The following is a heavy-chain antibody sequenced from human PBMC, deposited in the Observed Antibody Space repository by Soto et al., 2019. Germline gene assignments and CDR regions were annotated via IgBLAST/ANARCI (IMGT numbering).Heavy chain of an antibody. J-gene: IGHJ6*02. V-gene: IGHV1-18*01. CDR3: AREGPAPYYYYGMDV. CDR2: ISGYNGNT. Sequence: QVQLVQSRGEVKKPGASVKVSCKTSGYSFTTYGISWVRQAPGQGLEWMGWISGYNGNTNYAQKLKGRLTMTTDTSTSTAYMELWSLTSDDTAVYYCAREGPAPYYYYGMDVWCQGSTVTVSS. CDR1: GYSFTTYG.